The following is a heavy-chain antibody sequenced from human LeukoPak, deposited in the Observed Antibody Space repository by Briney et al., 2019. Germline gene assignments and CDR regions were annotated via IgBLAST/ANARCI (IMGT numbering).Heavy chain of an antibody. V-gene: IGHV3-23*01. CDR1: GFTFSSYA. CDR3: AKDLEMATIRRRAEYFQH. Sequence: PGGSLRLSCAASGFTFSSYAMSWVRQAPGKGLEWVSAISGSGGSTYYADSVKGRFTISRDNSKNTLYLQMNSLRAEDTAVYYCAKDLEMATIRRRAEYFQHWGQGTLVTVSS. D-gene: IGHD5-24*01. J-gene: IGHJ1*01. CDR2: ISGSGGST.